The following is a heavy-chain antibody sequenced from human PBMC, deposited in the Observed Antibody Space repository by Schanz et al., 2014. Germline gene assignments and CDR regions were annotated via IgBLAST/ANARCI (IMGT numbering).Heavy chain of an antibody. CDR1: GLIFSNYV. V-gene: IGHV3-23*03. CDR3: AKDLDANYFDY. J-gene: IGHJ4*02. CDR2: FVHPGGST. Sequence: EVQLLESGGGLVQPGGSLKLSCAASGLIFSNYVMTWVRQAPGKGLEWVSFVHPGGSTYYPDSVKGRFTISRDSSKNTLYLQMNSLRPEDTAVYYCAKDLDANYFDYWGQGILVTVSS. D-gene: IGHD1-1*01.